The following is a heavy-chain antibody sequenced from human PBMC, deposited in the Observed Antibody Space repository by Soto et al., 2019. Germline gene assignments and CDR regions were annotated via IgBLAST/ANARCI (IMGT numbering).Heavy chain of an antibody. D-gene: IGHD2-15*01. V-gene: IGHV5-10-1*01. J-gene: IGHJ6*02. CDR2: IDPSDSYI. CDR3: ARLQVVMELNGMDV. CDR1: GYSFTSYW. Sequence: PGDSLKIPCKSSGYSFTSYWINWVRQMPGKGVEWMGRIDPSDSYINYSPSFQGHVTISADKSISTAYLQWSSLKASDTAMYYCARLQVVMELNGMDVWGQGTTVT.